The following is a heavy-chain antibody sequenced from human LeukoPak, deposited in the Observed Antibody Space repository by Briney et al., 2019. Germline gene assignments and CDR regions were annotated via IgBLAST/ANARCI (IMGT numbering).Heavy chain of an antibody. V-gene: IGHV3-53*01. D-gene: IGHD3-3*01. Sequence: PGGSLRLSCAASGFTVSSNYMSWVRQAPGKGLEWVSVIYSGGSTYYADSVKGRFTISRDNSKNTLYLQMSSLRAEDTAVYYCARTLYWSENGMDVWGQGTTVTVSS. CDR1: GFTVSSNY. CDR3: ARTLYWSENGMDV. CDR2: IYSGGST. J-gene: IGHJ6*02.